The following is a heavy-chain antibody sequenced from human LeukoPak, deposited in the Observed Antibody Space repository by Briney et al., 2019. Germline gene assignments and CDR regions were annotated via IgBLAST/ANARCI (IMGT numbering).Heavy chain of an antibody. CDR3: ARHDTEYYYDSSGAGDY. CDR1: GYSFTSYW. J-gene: IGHJ4*02. CDR2: NYPGDSDT. V-gene: IGHV5-51*01. Sequence: GEALKISCKGSGYSFTSYWIGWVRQMPGKGLEWRGINYPGDSDTRYSPSFQGQVTISADKSISTAYLQWSSLKASDTAMYYCARHDTEYYYDSSGAGDYWGQGTLVTVSS. D-gene: IGHD3-22*01.